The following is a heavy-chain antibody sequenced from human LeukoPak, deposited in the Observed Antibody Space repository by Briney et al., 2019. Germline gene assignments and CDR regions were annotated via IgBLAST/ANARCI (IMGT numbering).Heavy chain of an antibody. CDR2: IHDSGST. J-gene: IGHJ4*02. D-gene: IGHD6-13*01. CDR1: GGAISNYY. CDR3: ARGVYIAAAQYGY. Sequence: PSETLSLTCTVSGGAISNYYWSWIRQPPGKGLEWIAYIHDSGSTNYNPSTLYNPSLKSRVTISLDTSKNQLSLKLSSVTAADTAVYYCARGVYIAAAQYGYWGQGTLVTVSS. V-gene: IGHV4-59*01.